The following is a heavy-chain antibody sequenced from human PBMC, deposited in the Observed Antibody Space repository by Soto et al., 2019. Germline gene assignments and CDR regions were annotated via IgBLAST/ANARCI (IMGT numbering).Heavy chain of an antibody. Sequence: SVKVSSKASRYTYNCYAMHWAHQEHGQRLELMGWINAGNGNTKYSQKLQGRVTITRDTSASTAYMELRSLRSDDTAMYYCARVDSSGYLGMYYFDNWGQGTQVTVSS. J-gene: IGHJ4*02. CDR2: INAGNGNT. V-gene: IGHV1-3*01. CDR3: ARVDSSGYLGMYYFDN. D-gene: IGHD3-22*01. CDR1: RYTYNCYA.